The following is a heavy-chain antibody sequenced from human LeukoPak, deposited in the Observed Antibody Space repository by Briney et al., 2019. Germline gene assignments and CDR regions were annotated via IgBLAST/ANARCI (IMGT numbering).Heavy chain of an antibody. V-gene: IGHV4-59*01. D-gene: IGHD6-19*01. J-gene: IGHJ5*02. Sequence: SETLSLTCTVSGGSISSYYWSWLRQPPGKGLEWIGYIYYSGSTNYNPSLKRRVTISVDTSKNQFSLKLSSVTAADTAVYYCARTKQWLSGSWFDPWGQGTLVTVSS. CDR1: GGSISSYY. CDR3: ARTKQWLSGSWFDP. CDR2: IYYSGST.